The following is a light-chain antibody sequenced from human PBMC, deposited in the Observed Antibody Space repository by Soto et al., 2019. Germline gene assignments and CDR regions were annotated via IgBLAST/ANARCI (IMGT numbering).Light chain of an antibody. V-gene: IGKV3-15*01. CDR1: QVSTTN. J-gene: IGKJ1*01. CDR3: QQYGSSPWT. Sequence: EIVMTQSQRTLSVSGGERAPLSCRARQVSTTNLAWYQQKPGQAPRLLIYDASTRATGIPARFSGSGSGTEFTLTIGRLQSEDFAVYYCQQYGSSPWTFGHGTKVDIK. CDR2: DAS.